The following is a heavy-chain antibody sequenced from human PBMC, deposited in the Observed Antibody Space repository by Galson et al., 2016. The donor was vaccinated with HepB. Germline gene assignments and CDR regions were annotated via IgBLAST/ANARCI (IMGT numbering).Heavy chain of an antibody. D-gene: IGHD1-26*01. CDR2: ISDSGDGT. J-gene: IGHJ6*02. Sequence: SLRLSCAASGFTFRKHAMSWVRQAPGMGLEWVTAISDSGDGTYYADSVKGRSTISRDNSKSMVFPQMNSLRAEDTALYYCTKDRRSSAPGFYDVDVWGQGTTVIVSS. V-gene: IGHV3-23*01. CDR1: GFTFRKHA. CDR3: TKDRRSSAPGFYDVDV.